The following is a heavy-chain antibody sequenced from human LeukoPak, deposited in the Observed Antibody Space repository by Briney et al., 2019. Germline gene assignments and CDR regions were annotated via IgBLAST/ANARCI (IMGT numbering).Heavy chain of an antibody. V-gene: IGHV1-18*01. CDR3: ARSSWFGGRSEWRWFDP. CDR2: ISGYTGNT. J-gene: IGHJ5*02. CDR1: GYTFSSYG. D-gene: IGHD3-10*01. Sequence: GASVKVSCKASGYTFSSYGISWVRQAPGQGLEWMGWISGYTGNTNYAQNLQGRVTMTTDTSTSTVYMELRSLRSDDTALYYCARSSWFGGRSEWRWFDPWGQGTLVTVSS.